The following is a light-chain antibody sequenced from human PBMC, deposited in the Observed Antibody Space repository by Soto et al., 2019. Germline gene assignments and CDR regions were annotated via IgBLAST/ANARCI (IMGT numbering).Light chain of an antibody. V-gene: IGLV2-8*01. CDR1: ISDIGGYNS. CDR3: SSYTDRNNLV. CDR2: DVS. Sequence: QSVLTQSASASGSPGQSVTISCTGTISDIGGYNSVSWYQQHPGKAPKVMIYDVSKRPSGVPDRFSGSKSGNTASLTVSALQAEDEADYYCSSYTDRNNLVFGTGTKVTV. J-gene: IGLJ1*01.